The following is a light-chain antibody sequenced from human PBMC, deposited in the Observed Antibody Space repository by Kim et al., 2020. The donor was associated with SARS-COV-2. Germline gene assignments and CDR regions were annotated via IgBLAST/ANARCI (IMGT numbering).Light chain of an antibody. J-gene: IGKJ4*01. CDR1: QGISSY. CDR3: QQYYSYPLT. V-gene: IGKV1-8*01. Sequence: ASTGDRVTIPCRASQGISSYLAWYQQKPGTAPKLLIYAASTLQSGVPSMFSGSGSGTDFTLTISCLQSEVFATYYYQQYYSYPLTFGGGTKVDIK. CDR2: AAS.